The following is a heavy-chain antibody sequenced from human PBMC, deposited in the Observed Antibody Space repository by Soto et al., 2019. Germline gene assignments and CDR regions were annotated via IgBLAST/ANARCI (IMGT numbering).Heavy chain of an antibody. J-gene: IGHJ4*02. CDR3: NVVTPGTDFDF. CDR1: GFTFSSYG. V-gene: IGHV3-48*01. CDR2: ISTSGTTI. D-gene: IGHD1-1*01. Sequence: GGSLRLSCAASGFTFSSYGMNWVRQVPGKGLEWVSYISTSGTTIYQADSVTGRFTISRDNAKKSLYLQMSGLRAEDTAVYYCNVVTPGTDFDFWGQGTLVTVSS.